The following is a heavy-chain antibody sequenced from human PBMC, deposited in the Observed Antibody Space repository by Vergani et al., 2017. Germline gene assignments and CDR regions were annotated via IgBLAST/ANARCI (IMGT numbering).Heavy chain of an antibody. CDR1: GFTFSDSY. CDR2: ISSSGTIV. Sequence: QVQLVESGGGVVQPGRSLRLSCAASGFTFSDSYMSWVRQAPGMGLEWVSYISSSGTIVYYADSVKGRFTISRDNAKNSLYLQMNSLRAEDTAVYYCVRDVRVSRTWGQGTLVAVSS. J-gene: IGHJ3*01. V-gene: IGHV3-11*04. CDR3: VRDVRVSRT.